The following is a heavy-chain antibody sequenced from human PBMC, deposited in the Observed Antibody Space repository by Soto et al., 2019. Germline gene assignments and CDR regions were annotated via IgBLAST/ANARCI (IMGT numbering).Heavy chain of an antibody. Sequence: GGSLRLSCAASGFTLSNYVMSLVRQAPGKGLEWVSGVEAGAGGAGTYVADSMKGRVTISRDNSKNTLYLQMNSLRAEDTAVYYCAKGPEQLVHGVFDCWGQGTLVTVSS. J-gene: IGHJ4*02. CDR3: AKGPEQLVHGVFDC. CDR2: VEAGAGGAGT. V-gene: IGHV3-23*01. D-gene: IGHD6-6*01. CDR1: GFTLSNYV.